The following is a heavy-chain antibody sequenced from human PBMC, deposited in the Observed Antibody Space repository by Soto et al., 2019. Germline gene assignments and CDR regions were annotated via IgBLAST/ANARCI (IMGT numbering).Heavy chain of an antibody. V-gene: IGHV3-7*02. Sequence: GGSLRLSCAASGFSFNTLWMTWVRLAPGKGLEWVAIIQGEGSEKYYMDSVSGRFTISRDNAKNSAYLEISGLRIEDTAFDYCTIKGRLGEAGPVHDWGQGTLVTVSS. J-gene: IGHJ4*02. D-gene: IGHD3-16*01. CDR2: IQGEGSEK. CDR3: TIKGRLGEAGPVHD. CDR1: GFSFNTLW.